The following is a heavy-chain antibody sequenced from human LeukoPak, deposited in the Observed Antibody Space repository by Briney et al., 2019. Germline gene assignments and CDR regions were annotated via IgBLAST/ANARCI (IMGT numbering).Heavy chain of an antibody. CDR3: ARAWYSWGYYFDY. Sequence: PGGSLRLSCAASGFTFSNYAMSWVRQAPGKGLEWVSVISGSAGSTYYADSVKGRFTISRDNSKNTLYLQMNSLRAGDTAVYYCARAWYSWGYYFDYWGQGTLVTVSS. D-gene: IGHD1-26*01. V-gene: IGHV3-23*01. CDR1: GFTFSNYA. CDR2: ISGSAGST. J-gene: IGHJ4*02.